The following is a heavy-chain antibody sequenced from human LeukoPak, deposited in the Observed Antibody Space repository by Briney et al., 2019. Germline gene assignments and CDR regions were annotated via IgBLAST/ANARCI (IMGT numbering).Heavy chain of an antibody. J-gene: IGHJ6*03. CDR2: ISAYNGST. CDR3: ARDGNRRFLEWLSPPYYYYYYMDV. Sequence: RASVKVSCKASGYTFTSYGISWVRQAPGQGLEWMGWISAYNGSTNYAQKLQGRVTMTTDTSTSTAYMELRSLRSDDTAVYYCARDGNRRFLEWLSPPYYYYYYMDVWGKGTTVTVSS. CDR1: GYTFTSYG. V-gene: IGHV1-18*01. D-gene: IGHD3-3*01.